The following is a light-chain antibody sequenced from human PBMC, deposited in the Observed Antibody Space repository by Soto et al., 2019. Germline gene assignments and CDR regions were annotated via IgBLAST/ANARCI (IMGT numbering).Light chain of an antibody. CDR3: SSYTRSSTLV. J-gene: IGLJ2*01. Sequence: QSVLTQPASVSGSPGQSITISCTGTSSDVGGYNYVSWYQQHPGKAPKLMIYEVSNRPSGVSNRFSGAKSGNTASLTISGLQADDEADYYCSSYTRSSTLVFGGGTTLTVL. CDR2: EVS. CDR1: SSDVGGYNY. V-gene: IGLV2-14*01.